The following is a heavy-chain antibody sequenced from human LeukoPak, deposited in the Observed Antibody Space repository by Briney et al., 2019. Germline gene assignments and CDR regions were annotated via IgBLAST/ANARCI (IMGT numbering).Heavy chain of an antibody. CDR2: INAGNGNT. CDR3: ASWGCTRREDGAFDI. J-gene: IGHJ3*02. Sequence: ASVKVSCKASGYTFTSYAMHWVRQAPGQRLEWMGWINAGNGNTKYSQKFQGRVTITRDTSASTAYMELSSLRSEDTAVYYCASWGCTRREDGAFDIWGQGTMVTVSS. D-gene: IGHD3-16*01. CDR1: GYTFTSYA. V-gene: IGHV1-3*01.